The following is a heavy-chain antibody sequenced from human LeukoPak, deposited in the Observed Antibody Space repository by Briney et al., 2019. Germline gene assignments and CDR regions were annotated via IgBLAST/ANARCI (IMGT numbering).Heavy chain of an antibody. CDR2: INWNGGRT. CDR1: GFTFDDYG. V-gene: IGHV3-20*04. Sequence: PGGSLRLSCAASGFTFDDYGMRWVRHAPGKGLEWVSGINWNGGRTDYADSVKGRFTISRDNAKNSLYLQMNSLRAEDTALYYCARDGDYYDSSGYHAHPDYGGEGTLVTVPS. CDR3: ARDGDYYDSSGYHAHPDY. D-gene: IGHD3-22*01. J-gene: IGHJ4*02.